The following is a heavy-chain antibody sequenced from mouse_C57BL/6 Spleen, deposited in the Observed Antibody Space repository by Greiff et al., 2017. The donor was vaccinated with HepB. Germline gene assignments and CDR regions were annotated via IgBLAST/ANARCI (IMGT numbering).Heavy chain of an antibody. D-gene: IGHD1-1*01. Sequence: QVQLKQSGPELVKPGASVKLSCKASGYTFTSYDINWVKQRPGQGLEWIGWIYPRDGSTKYNEKFKGKATLTVDTSSSTAYMELHSLTSEDSAVYFYANYGSRREGDFDVWGTGTTVTVSS. CDR1: GYTFTSYD. J-gene: IGHJ1*03. CDR3: ANYGSRREGDFDV. CDR2: IYPRDGST. V-gene: IGHV1-85*01.